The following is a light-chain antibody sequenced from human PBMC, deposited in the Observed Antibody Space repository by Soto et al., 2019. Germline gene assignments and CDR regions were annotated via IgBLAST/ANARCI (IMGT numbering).Light chain of an antibody. CDR3: ASWDDNLNGPLL. Sequence: QSVLTQPPSASGTPGQRGTISCSGGSSKIVRTSVSWYQQVPGTAPKLIIFNNNERPSGIPGRFSGSKSGASASLAIVGLQSEDEADYFCASWDDNLNGPLLFGGGTQLTVL. V-gene: IGLV1-44*01. CDR2: NNN. J-gene: IGLJ2*01. CDR1: SSKIVRTS.